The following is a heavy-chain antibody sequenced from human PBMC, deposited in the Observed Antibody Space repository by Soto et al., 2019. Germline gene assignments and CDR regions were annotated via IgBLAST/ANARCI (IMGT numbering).Heavy chain of an antibody. V-gene: IGHV2-5*01. J-gene: IGHJ4*02. CDR1: GFSLSTSGGG. CDR3: AHSRQDDILTGYYVAY. Sequence: SGPTLVNPPQTLTLTRTFSGFSLSTSGGGVGWIRQPPGKALEWHALIYWNDDKRYSPSLKSRLTITKDTSKNQVVLTMTNMDPVDTATYYCAHSRQDDILTGYYVAYWGQGTLVTVSS. D-gene: IGHD3-9*01. CDR2: IYWNDDK.